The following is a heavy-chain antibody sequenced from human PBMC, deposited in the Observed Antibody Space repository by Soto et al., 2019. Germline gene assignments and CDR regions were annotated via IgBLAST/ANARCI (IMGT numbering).Heavy chain of an antibody. CDR2: ISWNSGSI. Sequence: GGSLRLSCAASGFTFDDYAMHWVRQAPGKGLEWVSGISWNSGSIGYADSVKGRFTISRDSAKNSLYLQMNSLRAEDTALYYCAKDIGYCSSTSCYTWAYFDYWGQGTLVTVSS. CDR3: AKDIGYCSSTSCYTWAYFDY. CDR1: GFTFDDYA. D-gene: IGHD2-2*02. J-gene: IGHJ4*02. V-gene: IGHV3-9*01.